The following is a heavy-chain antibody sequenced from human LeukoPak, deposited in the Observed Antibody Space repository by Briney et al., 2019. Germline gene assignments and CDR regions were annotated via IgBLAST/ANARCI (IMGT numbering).Heavy chain of an antibody. D-gene: IGHD2-15*01. CDR1: GYTFTSYD. Sequence: ASVKVSCKASGYTFTSYDINWVRQASGQGLELMGWMNPNSGNTASAQKFQGRVTMTRNTSISTAYMELTGLRSEDTAMYFCARKGLLGSGKPWFDPWGQGTLVTVSS. J-gene: IGHJ5*02. V-gene: IGHV1-8*01. CDR2: MNPNSGNT. CDR3: ARKGLLGSGKPWFDP.